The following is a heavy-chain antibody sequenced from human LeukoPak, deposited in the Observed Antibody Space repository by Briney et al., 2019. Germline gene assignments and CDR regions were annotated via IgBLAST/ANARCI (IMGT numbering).Heavy chain of an antibody. CDR2: IYYSGST. D-gene: IGHD6-19*01. Sequence: SETLSLTCTVSGGSISSYYWSWIRQPPGKGLEWIGYIYYSGSTNYNPSLKSRVTISVDTSKNQLSLKLSSVTAADTAVYYCARVAPIAVAGDYYYYGMDVWGQGTTVTVSS. CDR3: ARVAPIAVAGDYYYYGMDV. J-gene: IGHJ6*02. V-gene: IGHV4-59*01. CDR1: GGSISSYY.